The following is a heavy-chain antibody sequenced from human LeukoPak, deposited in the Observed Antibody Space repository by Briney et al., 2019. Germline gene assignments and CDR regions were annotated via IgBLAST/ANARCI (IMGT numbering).Heavy chain of an antibody. CDR1: GFTFRSYW. Sequence: GGSLRLSCAASGFTFRSYWMSWVRQAPGKGLEWLGHINQEASRTDHADSVKGRITISRDNSRNLLYLHMSSLRAEDTAVYYCAKYLSRAFDSWGQGILVSVSS. CDR3: AKYLSRAFDS. D-gene: IGHD2/OR15-2a*01. V-gene: IGHV3-7*01. J-gene: IGHJ4*02. CDR2: INQEASRT.